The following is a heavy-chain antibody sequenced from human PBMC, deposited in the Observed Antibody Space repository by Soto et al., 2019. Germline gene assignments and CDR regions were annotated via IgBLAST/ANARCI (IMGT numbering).Heavy chain of an antibody. J-gene: IGHJ3*02. D-gene: IGHD3-3*01. CDR1: GFTFSSYA. V-gene: IGHV3-30-3*01. CDR3: ARDARFSNAFDI. CDR2: ISYDGSNK. Sequence: GGSLRLSCAASGFTFSSYAMHWVRQAPGKGLEWVAVISYDGSNKYYADSVKGRFTISRDNSKNTLYLQMNSLRAEDTAVYYCARDARFSNAFDIWGQGTMVTVSS.